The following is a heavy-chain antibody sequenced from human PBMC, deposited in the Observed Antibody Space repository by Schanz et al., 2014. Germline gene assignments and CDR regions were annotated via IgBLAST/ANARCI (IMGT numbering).Heavy chain of an antibody. CDR3: ARDPVEGAPTPYYFDS. Sequence: VQLLESGGDLVQPGGSLRLSCVVSGFTFRGYAMSWVRQAPGKGLEKVAVTSTDGTKTYYAASVRGRFTISRDNTKNSVFLQMSSLRVEDTGLYFCARDPVEGAPTPYYFDSWGPGTLVTVSS. D-gene: IGHD1-26*01. J-gene: IGHJ4*02. V-gene: IGHV3-30*04. CDR2: TSTDGTKT. CDR1: GFTFRGYA.